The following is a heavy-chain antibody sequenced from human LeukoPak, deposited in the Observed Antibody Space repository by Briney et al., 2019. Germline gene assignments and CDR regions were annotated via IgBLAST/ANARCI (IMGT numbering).Heavy chain of an antibody. J-gene: IGHJ4*02. CDR3: ASNRGWYYFDY. CDR2: IKQDGSEK. D-gene: IGHD6-19*01. Sequence: GGSLRLSCAASGFTFSSYSMNWVRQAPGKGLEWVANIKQDGSEKYYVDSVKGRFTISRDNAKNSLYLQMNSLRAEDTAVYYCASNRGWYYFDYWGQGTLVTVSS. CDR1: GFTFSSYS. V-gene: IGHV3-7*01.